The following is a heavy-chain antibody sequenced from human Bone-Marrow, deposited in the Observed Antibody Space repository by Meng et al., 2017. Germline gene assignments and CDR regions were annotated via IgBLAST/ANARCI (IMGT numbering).Heavy chain of an antibody. Sequence: QVQLQQWGAGLLKPSETLSLTCAVYGASFSGYYWSWIRQPPGKGLEWIGQINHSGSTNHNPSLKSRVTISIDTSRNQLSLKLSSVAAADTAVYYCRLAYCMGDCVDYWGQGTLVTVSS. CDR1: GASFSGYY. J-gene: IGHJ4*02. V-gene: IGHV4-34*01. CDR2: INHSGST. CDR3: RLAYCMGDCVDY. D-gene: IGHD2-21*01.